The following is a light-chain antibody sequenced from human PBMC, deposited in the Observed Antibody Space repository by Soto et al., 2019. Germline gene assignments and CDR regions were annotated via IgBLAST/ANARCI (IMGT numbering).Light chain of an antibody. V-gene: IGLV1-47*01. CDR2: RNN. Sequence: QSVLTQPPSASVTPGQRVTISCSGSSSNIGSNYVYWYQQLPGTAPKLLIYRNNQRPSGVPDRFSGSKSGTSASLAISGLRSEDEADYYCAAWDDSLSGQVFGGGTKVTVL. J-gene: IGLJ2*01. CDR1: SSNIGSNY. CDR3: AAWDDSLSGQV.